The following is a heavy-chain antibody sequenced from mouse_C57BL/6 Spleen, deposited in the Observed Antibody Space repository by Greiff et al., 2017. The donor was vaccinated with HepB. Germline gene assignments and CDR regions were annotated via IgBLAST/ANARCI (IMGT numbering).Heavy chain of an antibody. CDR1: GYTFTSYW. V-gene: IGHV1-64*01. CDR2: IHPNSGST. J-gene: IGHJ3*01. CDR3: AREGSGYVGFAY. Sequence: QLQQPGAELVKPGASVKLSCKASGYTFTSYWMHWVKQRPGQGLEWIGMIHPNSGSTNYNEKFKSKATLTVDKSSSTAYMQLSSLTSEDSAVYYCAREGSGYVGFAYWGQGTLVTVSA. D-gene: IGHD3-2*02.